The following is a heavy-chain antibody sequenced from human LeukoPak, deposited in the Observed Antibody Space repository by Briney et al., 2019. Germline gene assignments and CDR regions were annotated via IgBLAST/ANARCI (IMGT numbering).Heavy chain of an antibody. CDR2: IYYDGSNQ. J-gene: IGHJ4*02. D-gene: IGHD1-26*01. CDR1: GLRFRNYG. Sequence: GGSLRLSCVVSGLRFRNYGMLWVRQAPGKGLEWVAVIYYDGSNQYYADSVKGRFTVSRGNAKNTLYLQMDSLRAEDTAVYYCATDRNSGKYYDYWGQGTLVTVSS. CDR3: ATDRNSGKYYDY. V-gene: IGHV3-33*01.